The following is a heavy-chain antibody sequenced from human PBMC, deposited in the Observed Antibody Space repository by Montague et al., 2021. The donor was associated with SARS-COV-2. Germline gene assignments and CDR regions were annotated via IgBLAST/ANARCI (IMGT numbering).Heavy chain of an antibody. V-gene: IGHV4-4*07. D-gene: IGHD6-13*01. CDR1: GDSISYFY. Sequence: SETLSLTCTVSGDSISYFYWSWIRQPAGKGLEGIGRVSSLGSTNYNPSLNSRVTMSVDTSKKQFSLRLSPVTAADTAVYYCARDVVAAPGTFDYWGQGTLVTVSS. CDR3: ARDVVAAPGTFDY. CDR2: VSSLGST. J-gene: IGHJ4*02.